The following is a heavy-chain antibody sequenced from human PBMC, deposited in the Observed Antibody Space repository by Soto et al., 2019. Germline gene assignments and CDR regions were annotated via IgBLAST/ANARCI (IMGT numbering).Heavy chain of an antibody. J-gene: IGHJ4*01. CDR2: IHYSGST. Sequence: PSETLSLTCSVSGGSITSDYWSWIRQPPGEGPEWIGYIHYSGSTNYNPSLRSRVTISVDTSKNQLSLRLTSVTAADTAVYYCAKDHTSEQLLVPMPRGGLRWCHGTLFTVSS. CDR1: GGSITSDY. CDR3: AKDHTSEQLLVPMPRGGLR. D-gene: IGHD6-19*01. V-gene: IGHV4-59*12.